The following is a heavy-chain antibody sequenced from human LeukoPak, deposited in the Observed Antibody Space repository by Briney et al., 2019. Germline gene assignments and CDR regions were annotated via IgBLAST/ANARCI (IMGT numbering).Heavy chain of an antibody. CDR1: GFSVISNY. Sequence: PGGSLRLSSAASGFSVISNYMSWVGQAPGKGLEWGSLIYSGGSTYYADSVRSRFTISRHNTKNSLYLQMNSLRAEDTAFYYCAREVSPSHGDYFDYWGQGTLVTVSS. D-gene: IGHD4-17*01. CDR2: IYSGGST. CDR3: AREVSPSHGDYFDY. V-gene: IGHV3-53*01. J-gene: IGHJ4*02.